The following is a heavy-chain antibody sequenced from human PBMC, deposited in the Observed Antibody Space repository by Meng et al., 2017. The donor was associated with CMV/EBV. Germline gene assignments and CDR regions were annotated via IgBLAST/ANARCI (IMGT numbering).Heavy chain of an antibody. D-gene: IGHD3-3*01. Sequence: GGSLRLSCAASGFTFSSYAMSWVRQAPGKGLEWVSYISSSSSTIYYADSVKGRFTISRDNAKNSLYLQMNSLRAEDTAVYYCARDGRNFWGGDDAFDIWGQGTMVTVSS. J-gene: IGHJ3*02. CDR2: ISSSSSTI. CDR3: ARDGRNFWGGDDAFDI. V-gene: IGHV3-48*04. CDR1: GFTFSSYA.